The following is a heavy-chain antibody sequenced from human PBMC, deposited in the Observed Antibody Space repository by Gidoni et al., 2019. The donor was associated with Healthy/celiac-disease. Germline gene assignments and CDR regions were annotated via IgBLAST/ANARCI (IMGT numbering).Heavy chain of an antibody. Sequence: QVQLVESVGGLVQPGMSLRLSCAASGFTFSRSGMHWVRQAPGKGLEWVAGRWYDGSNKDYADSVKGRFTISRDNSKNTLYLQMNSLRAEDTAVYDCARDPGYSNDQTYYYYYGMDVWGQGTTVTVSS. CDR3: ARDPGYSNDQTYYYYYGMDV. V-gene: IGHV3-33*01. CDR2: RWYDGSNK. J-gene: IGHJ6*02. D-gene: IGHD2-8*01. CDR1: GFTFSRSG.